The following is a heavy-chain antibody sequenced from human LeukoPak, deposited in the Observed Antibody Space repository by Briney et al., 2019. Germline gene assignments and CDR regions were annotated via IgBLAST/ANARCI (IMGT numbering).Heavy chain of an antibody. CDR2: ISSSGNTM. CDR1: GFTFSDYY. CDR3: ARHVSGYSHIDY. J-gene: IGHJ4*02. D-gene: IGHD5-18*01. Sequence: GGSLRPSCAASGFTFSDYYMTWIRQAPGKGLEWVSYISSSGNTMYYADSVKGRFTISRDNAKNSLYLQMNSLRAEDTALYYCARHVSGYSHIDYWGQGTLVTVSS. V-gene: IGHV3-11*04.